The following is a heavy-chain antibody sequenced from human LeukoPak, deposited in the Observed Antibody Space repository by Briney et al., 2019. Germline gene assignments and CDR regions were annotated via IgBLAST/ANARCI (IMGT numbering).Heavy chain of an antibody. CDR3: AIGYSSSLNWFDP. D-gene: IGHD6-13*01. V-gene: IGHV4-34*01. Sequence: PSETLSLTCAVDGGSFSGYYWSWIRQPPGKGLEWIGEINHSGSTNYNPSLKSRVTISVDTSKNQFSLKLSSVTAADTAVYYCAIGYSSSLNWFDPWGQGTLVTVSS. J-gene: IGHJ5*02. CDR2: INHSGST. CDR1: GGSFSGYY.